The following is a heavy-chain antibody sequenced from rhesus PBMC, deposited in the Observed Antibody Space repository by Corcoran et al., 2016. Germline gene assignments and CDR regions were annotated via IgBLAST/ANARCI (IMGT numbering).Heavy chain of an antibody. V-gene: IGHV4S10*01. CDR3: ARMIAGTLFDY. J-gene: IGHJ4*01. CDR1: GGSISDSYR. CDR2: RYGSRTST. Sequence: QVQLQESGPGVVKPSETLSLTCAVSGGSISDSYRWSWIRQPPGKGLEWIGYRYGSRTSTNYNPALKSRVTNSKDTAKNQFSLKLSSVTAADTAVYYCARMIAGTLFDYWGQGVLVTVSS. D-gene: IGHD1-1-1*01.